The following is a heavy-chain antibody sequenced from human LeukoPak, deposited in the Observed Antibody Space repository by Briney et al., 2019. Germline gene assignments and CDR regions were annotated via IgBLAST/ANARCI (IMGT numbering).Heavy chain of an antibody. CDR3: ARDPIIHSFRDWYFDL. V-gene: IGHV4-31*03. CDR2: IYYSGGT. J-gene: IGHJ2*01. D-gene: IGHD1-14*01. Sequence: KPSQTLSLTCTVSGGSISSGGYYWSWIRQHPGKGLEWIGYIYYSGGTYYNPSLKSRVTISVDTSKNQFSLKLSSVTAADTAVYYCARDPIIHSFRDWYFDLWGRGTLVTVSS. CDR1: GGSISSGGYY.